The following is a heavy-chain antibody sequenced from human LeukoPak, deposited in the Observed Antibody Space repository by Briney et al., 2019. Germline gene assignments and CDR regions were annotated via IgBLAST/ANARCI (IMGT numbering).Heavy chain of an antibody. D-gene: IGHD1-26*01. Sequence: SETLSLTCAVSGGSISSSNWWSWVRQPPGKGLEWIGEIYHSGSTNYNPSLKSRVTISVDTSKKQFSLKLSSVTAADTAVYYGSGSYYYHYYYMDVWGKGTTVTVSS. J-gene: IGHJ6*03. CDR1: GGSISSSNW. V-gene: IGHV4-4*02. CDR2: IYHSGST. CDR3: SGSYYYHYYYMDV.